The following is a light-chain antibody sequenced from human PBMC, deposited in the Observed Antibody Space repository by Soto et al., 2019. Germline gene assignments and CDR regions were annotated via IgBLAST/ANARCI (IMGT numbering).Light chain of an antibody. J-gene: IGKJ5*01. CDR1: ESISSN. CDR2: AAS. CDR3: QQYHPWPPATT. Sequence: ETVLTQSPATLSVSPGERATLSCRASESISSNLAWYQQKPGQAPRLLIYAASTRATGLPARFSGSGSGTEFTLTISSLQSEDVAVYYCQQYHPWPPATTFGQGTRLDIK. V-gene: IGKV3-15*01.